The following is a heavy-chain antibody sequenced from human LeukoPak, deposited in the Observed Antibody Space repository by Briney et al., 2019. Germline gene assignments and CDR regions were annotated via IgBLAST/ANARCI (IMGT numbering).Heavy chain of an antibody. CDR1: GYIFTGYY. J-gene: IGHJ4*02. CDR2: INPSGGST. Sequence: GASVKVSCKASGYIFTGYYIHWVRQAPGQGLEWMGIINPSGGSTTYAQKFQGRVTLTRDTSTSTVYMELSSLRSEDTAVYYCARSPYTYGSLFYLDHWGQGTLVTVSS. CDR3: ARSPYTYGSLFYLDH. D-gene: IGHD5-18*01. V-gene: IGHV1-46*01.